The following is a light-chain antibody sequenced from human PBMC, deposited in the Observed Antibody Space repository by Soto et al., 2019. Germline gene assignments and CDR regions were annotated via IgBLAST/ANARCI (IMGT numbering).Light chain of an antibody. Sequence: QPASVSGSPGQSITISCTGTSSDVGDYNFVSWYQQLPGKAPKLMIYEVSHRPSGVSNRFSGSKSGNTASLTISGLLAEDEAHYYCSSHTSSSIWVFGGGTKLTVL. J-gene: IGLJ3*02. V-gene: IGLV2-14*03. CDR3: SSHTSSSIWV. CDR2: EVS. CDR1: SSDVGDYNF.